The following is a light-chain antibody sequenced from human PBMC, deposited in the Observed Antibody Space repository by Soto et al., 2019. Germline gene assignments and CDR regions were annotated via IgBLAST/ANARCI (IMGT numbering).Light chain of an antibody. CDR3: QQRSRWPPS. Sequence: EIVLTQSPATLSLSPGERATLSCRASQSVRNHLVWYQQKPGQAPRRVIYDASSRATGIPARFSGSGSGTEFTLTISSLEPEDLALYYCQQRSRWPPSFGQGTRLDI. CDR1: QSVRNH. J-gene: IGKJ5*01. CDR2: DAS. V-gene: IGKV3-11*01.